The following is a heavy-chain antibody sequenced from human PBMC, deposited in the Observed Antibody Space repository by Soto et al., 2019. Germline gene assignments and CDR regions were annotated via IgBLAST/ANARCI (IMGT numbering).Heavy chain of an antibody. CDR2: IYYSGST. CDR1: GGSISSYY. J-gene: IGHJ6*02. V-gene: IGHV4-59*01. CDR3: AREGGGLHCSSTSCLSMDV. Sequence: SETLSLTCTVSGGSISSYYWSWIRQPPGKGLEWIGYIYYSGSTNYNPSLKGRVTISVDTSKNQFSLKLSSVTAADTAVYYCAREGGGLHCSSTSCLSMDVWGQGTTVTVYS. D-gene: IGHD2-2*01.